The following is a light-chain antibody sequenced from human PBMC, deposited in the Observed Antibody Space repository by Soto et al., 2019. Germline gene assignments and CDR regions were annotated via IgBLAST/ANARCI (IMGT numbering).Light chain of an antibody. V-gene: IGKV1-5*03. CDR3: QHYETCPLT. J-gene: IGKJ4*01. CDR1: QSISTW. Sequence: DIQMTQSPSTLSASVGDRVTIACRASQSISTWLAWYQQKPGKAPKLLIYKASILESGVPSRFSGSGSATEFTLTISRLQPEDFASYYCQHYETCPLTFGGRTKVEIK. CDR2: KAS.